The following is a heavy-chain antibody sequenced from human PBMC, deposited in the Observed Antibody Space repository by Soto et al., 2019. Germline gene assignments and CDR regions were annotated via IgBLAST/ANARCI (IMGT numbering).Heavy chain of an antibody. J-gene: IGHJ5*02. Sequence: QLQLQESGPGLVKPSETLSLTCTVSGGSISSSSYYWGWIRQPPGKGLEWIGSIYYSGSTYYNPSLKRRVTIPVDTSKNQFSLKLSSVTAADTAVYYCARHQSHSSSYVDPWGQGTLVTVSS. D-gene: IGHD6-13*01. CDR1: GGSISSSSYY. V-gene: IGHV4-39*01. CDR2: IYYSGST. CDR3: ARHQSHSSSYVDP.